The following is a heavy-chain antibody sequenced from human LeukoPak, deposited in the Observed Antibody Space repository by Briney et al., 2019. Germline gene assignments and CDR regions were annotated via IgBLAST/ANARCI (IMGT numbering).Heavy chain of an antibody. Sequence: TGGSLRLSCAVSGFTVSRNYMSWVRQAPGEGLEWVSVIYSDGSTYYVDSVKGRFTISRQSSENTLYLQMNSLRAEDTAVYYCARGYSSDWSLWDWGQGTLVTVSS. D-gene: IGHD6-13*01. CDR1: GFTVSRNY. V-gene: IGHV3-53*04. CDR3: ARGYSSDWSLWD. CDR2: IYSDGST. J-gene: IGHJ4*02.